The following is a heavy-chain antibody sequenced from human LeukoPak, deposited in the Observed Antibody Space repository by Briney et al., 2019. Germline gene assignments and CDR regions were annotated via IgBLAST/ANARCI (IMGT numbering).Heavy chain of an antibody. D-gene: IGHD3-22*01. V-gene: IGHV4-30-4*01. CDR2: IYYSGST. Sequence: PSETLSLTCTVSGGSISSGDYCWSWIRQPPGKGLEWIGYIYYSGSTYYNPSLKSRVTISVDTSKNQFSLKLSSVTAADTAVYYCARDLRDSSGYYPRNWFDPWGQGTLVTVSS. J-gene: IGHJ5*02. CDR3: ARDLRDSSGYYPRNWFDP. CDR1: GGSISSGDYC.